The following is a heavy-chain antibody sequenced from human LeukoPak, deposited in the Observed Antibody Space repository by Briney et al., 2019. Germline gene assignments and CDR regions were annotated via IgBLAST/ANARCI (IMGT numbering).Heavy chain of an antibody. J-gene: IGHJ5*02. Sequence: ASVKVSCKASGYTFTSYDINWVRQATGQGLEWMGWMNPNSGNTGYAQKFQGRVTMTRNTSISTAYMELSSLRSEDTAVYYCARLLDIVGATSWFDPWGQGTLVTVSS. V-gene: IGHV1-8*01. D-gene: IGHD1-26*01. CDR3: ARLLDIVGATSWFDP. CDR2: MNPNSGNT. CDR1: GYTFTSYD.